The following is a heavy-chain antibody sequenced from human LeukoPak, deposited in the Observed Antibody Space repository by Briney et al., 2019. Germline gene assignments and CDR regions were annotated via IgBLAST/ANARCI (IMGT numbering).Heavy chain of an antibody. D-gene: IGHD6-13*01. CDR1: GGSISSYY. CDR3: ARGPLAAAGTLTYYYYGMDV. CDR2: IYYSGST. J-gene: IGHJ6*02. V-gene: IGHV4-59*12. Sequence: SETLSLTCTVSGGSISSYYWSWIRQPPGKGPEWIGYIYYSGSTNYNPSLKSRVTISVDTSKNQFSLKLSSVTAADTAAYYCARGPLAAAGTLTYYYYGMDVWGQGTTVTVSS.